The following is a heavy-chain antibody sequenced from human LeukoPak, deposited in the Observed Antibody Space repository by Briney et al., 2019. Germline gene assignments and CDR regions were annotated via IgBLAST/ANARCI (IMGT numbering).Heavy chain of an antibody. CDR2: INPSGGST. CDR1: GYTFTSYY. Sequence: GASVKVSCKASGYTFTSYYMHWVRQAPGQGLEWMGIINPSGGSTSYAQKFQGRVTMTRDMSTSTVYMELSSLRSEDTAVYYCARVSPGLHWWFDPWGQGTLVTVSS. J-gene: IGHJ5*02. V-gene: IGHV1-46*01. D-gene: IGHD4-11*01. CDR3: ARVSPGLHWWFDP.